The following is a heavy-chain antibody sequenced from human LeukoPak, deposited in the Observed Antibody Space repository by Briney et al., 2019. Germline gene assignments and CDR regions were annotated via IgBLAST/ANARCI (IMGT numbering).Heavy chain of an antibody. Sequence: PGGSLRLSCAASGFTFRSYAMHWVRQAPGKGLEWVAVISDDGSRQHYADFLEGRFTISRDNSKNTVSLQMSSLTSEGTAVYFCVREQPGDGWSGFDYWGQGTLVTVSS. CDR1: GFTFRSYA. J-gene: IGHJ4*02. V-gene: IGHV3-30*15. CDR2: ISDDGSRQ. D-gene: IGHD6-19*01. CDR3: VREQPGDGWSGFDY.